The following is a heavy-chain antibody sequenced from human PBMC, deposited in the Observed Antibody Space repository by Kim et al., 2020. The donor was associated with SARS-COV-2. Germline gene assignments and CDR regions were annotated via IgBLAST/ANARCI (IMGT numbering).Heavy chain of an antibody. D-gene: IGHD4-17*01. Sequence: SETLSLTCAVYGGSFSGYYWSWIRQPPGKGLEWIGEINHSGSTNYNPSLKSRVTISVDTSKNQFSLKLSSVTAADTAVYYCAVEKRDPYGWFDPWGQGTLVTVSS. CDR1: GGSFSGYY. CDR3: AVEKRDPYGWFDP. J-gene: IGHJ5*02. V-gene: IGHV4-34*01. CDR2: INHSGST.